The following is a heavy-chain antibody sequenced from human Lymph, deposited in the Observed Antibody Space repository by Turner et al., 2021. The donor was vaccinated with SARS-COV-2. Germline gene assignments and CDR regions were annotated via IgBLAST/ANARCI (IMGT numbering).Heavy chain of an antibody. J-gene: IGHJ4*02. D-gene: IGHD1-26*01. CDR1: GYTFSSYG. CDR3: AREGVVGATTGFDY. CDR2: IWYDGSKK. Sequence: QVQLVESGGGVVQPGRSLRLSCATLGYTFSSYGMHWVRQAPGKGLGWVAVIWYDGSKKYYADSVKGRFTISRDNSKNTLYLQMNSLRAEDTAVYYCAREGVVGATTGFDYWGQGTLVTVSS. V-gene: IGHV3-33*01.